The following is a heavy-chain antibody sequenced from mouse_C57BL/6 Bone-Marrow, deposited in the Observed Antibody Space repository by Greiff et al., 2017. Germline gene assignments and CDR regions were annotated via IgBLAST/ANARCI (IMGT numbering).Heavy chain of an antibody. CDR1: GYTFTSYW. CDR3: ARHSLLLRDMDY. V-gene: IGHV1-69*01. CDR2: IDPSDSYT. J-gene: IGHJ4*01. D-gene: IGHD1-1*01. Sequence: VQLQQPGAELVMPGASVKLSCKASGYTFTSYWMHWVKQRPGQGLEWIGEIDPSDSYTNYNQKFKGKSTLTVDKSSSTAYMQLSSLTSEDSAVYYSARHSLLLRDMDYWGQGTSVTVSS.